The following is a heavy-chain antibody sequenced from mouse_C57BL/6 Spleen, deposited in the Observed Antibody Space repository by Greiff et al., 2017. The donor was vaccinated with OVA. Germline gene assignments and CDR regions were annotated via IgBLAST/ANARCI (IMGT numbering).Heavy chain of an antibody. Sequence: QVQLQQSGAELVRPGTSVKVSCKASGYAFTNYLIEWVKQRPGQGLEWIGVINPGSGGTNYNEKFKGKATLTADKSSSTAYMQLSSLTSEDSAVYFCARSYYGSSPFYFDYWGQGTTLTVSS. CDR1: GYAFTNYL. CDR3: ARSYYGSSPFYFDY. V-gene: IGHV1-54*01. D-gene: IGHD1-1*01. CDR2: INPGSGGT. J-gene: IGHJ2*01.